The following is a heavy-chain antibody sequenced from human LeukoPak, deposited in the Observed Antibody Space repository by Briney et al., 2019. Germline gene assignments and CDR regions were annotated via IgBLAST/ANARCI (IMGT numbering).Heavy chain of an antibody. V-gene: IGHV3-30*04. CDR2: ISYDGSNK. D-gene: IGHD2-15*01. CDR3: ARFTQDY. J-gene: IGHJ4*02. Sequence: GGSLRLSCAASGFTFSSYAMHWVRQAPGKGLEWVAVISYDGSNKYYADSVKGRFTISRDNSKNTLYLQMNSLRAEDTAVYYWARFTQDYWGQEPLFPVPS. CDR1: GFTFSSYA.